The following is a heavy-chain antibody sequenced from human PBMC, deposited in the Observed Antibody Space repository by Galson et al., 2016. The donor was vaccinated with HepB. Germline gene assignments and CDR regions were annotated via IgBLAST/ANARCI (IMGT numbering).Heavy chain of an antibody. J-gene: IGHJ4*02. D-gene: IGHD6-19*01. CDR1: GFTLSSYG. CDR3: ARGLNSGWYGGLLGY. Sequence: SLRLSCAASGFTLSSYGMHWVRQAPGKGLEWVAVIWSDGSNKYYADSVKGRFTISRDNSKNMLYLQMNSLRAEDTAVYYCARGLNSGWYGGLLGYWGQGTLVTVSS. CDR2: IWSDGSNK. V-gene: IGHV3-33*01.